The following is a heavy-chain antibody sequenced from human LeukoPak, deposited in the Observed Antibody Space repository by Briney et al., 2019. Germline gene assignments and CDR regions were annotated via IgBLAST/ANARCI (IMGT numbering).Heavy chain of an antibody. Sequence: GGSLRLSCAASGFTFDDYAMHWVRQAPGKGLEWVSGVSWNSGSIGYADSVKGRFTISRDNARNSLYLQMNSMRAEDTALYYCAKASSYSSSSGYFDYWGQGTLVTVSS. CDR3: AKASSYSSSSGYFDY. D-gene: IGHD6-6*01. V-gene: IGHV3-9*01. CDR2: VSWNSGSI. CDR1: GFTFDDYA. J-gene: IGHJ4*02.